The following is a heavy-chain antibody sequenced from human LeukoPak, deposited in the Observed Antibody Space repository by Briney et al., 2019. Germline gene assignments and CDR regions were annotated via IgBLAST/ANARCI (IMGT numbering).Heavy chain of an antibody. CDR2: IYHSGST. V-gene: IGHV4-38-2*02. CDR3: ARSPRDSSSLGFDY. CDR1: GYSISSGYY. D-gene: IGHD6-6*01. J-gene: IGHJ4*02. Sequence: SETLSLTCTVSGYSISSGYYWGWIRQPPGKGLEWIGSIYHSGSTYYNPSLKSRVTISVDTSKNQFSLKLSSVTAADTAVYYCARSPRDSSSLGFDYWGQGTLVTVSS.